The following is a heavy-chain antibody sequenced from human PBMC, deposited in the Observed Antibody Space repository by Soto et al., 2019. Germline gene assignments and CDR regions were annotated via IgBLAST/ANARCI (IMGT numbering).Heavy chain of an antibody. CDR3: XXXXXXXXXXPFDY. CDR1: GHTLTELS. CDR2: FDPEDGEI. Sequence: QVQLVQSGAEVKKPGASVKVSCRISGHTLTELSVHWVRQAPGKGLEWMGGFDPEDGEIIHAQKFQGRVTMTEDTSAXXXXXXXXXXXXXXXXXXXXXXXXXXXXXXPFDYWGQGTLVTVSS. J-gene: IGHJ4*02. V-gene: IGHV1-24*01.